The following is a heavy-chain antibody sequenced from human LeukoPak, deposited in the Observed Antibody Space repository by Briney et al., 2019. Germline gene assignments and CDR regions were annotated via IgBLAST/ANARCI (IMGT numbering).Heavy chain of an antibody. CDR1: GFTFSSYG. V-gene: IGHV3-30*03. CDR2: ISYDGSNK. Sequence: GGYLRLSCAGSGFTFSSYGMHWVRQAPGKGLEGEAVISYDGSNKYYADSVTGRFTIPRDNSKNTLYLQMNSRRAAATAVYYCARGLLGATCCYPWGRGNLVSVSS. CDR3: ARGLLGATCCYP. J-gene: IGHJ5*02. D-gene: IGHD1-26*01.